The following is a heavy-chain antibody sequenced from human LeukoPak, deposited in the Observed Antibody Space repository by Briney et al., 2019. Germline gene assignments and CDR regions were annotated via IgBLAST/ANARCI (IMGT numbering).Heavy chain of an antibody. V-gene: IGHV4-39*01. Sequence: SETLSLTCTVSGGSISSTSYYWGWIRQPPGKGLEWIGSIYYSGSTYYNPSLKSRVTISVDTSKNQFSLKLSSVTAADTAVYYCARLVIREVYFDYWGQGTLVTVSS. CDR1: GGSISSTSYY. J-gene: IGHJ4*02. CDR2: IYYSGST. CDR3: ARLVIREVYFDY.